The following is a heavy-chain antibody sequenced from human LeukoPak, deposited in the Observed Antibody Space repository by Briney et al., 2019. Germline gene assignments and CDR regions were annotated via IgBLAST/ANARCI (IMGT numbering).Heavy chain of an antibody. CDR2: IYHSGST. V-gene: IGHV4-38-2*02. J-gene: IGHJ4*02. CDR1: GYSISSGYY. CDR3: ARSLPGAIGAADF. Sequence: SETLSLTCTVSGYSISSGYYWGWIRQPPGKGLEWIGSIYHSGSTYYNPSLKSRVTISVDTSKNHFSLKVTSLTPADTGVYYCARSLPGAIGAADFWGQGTLVTVSS. D-gene: IGHD1-26*01.